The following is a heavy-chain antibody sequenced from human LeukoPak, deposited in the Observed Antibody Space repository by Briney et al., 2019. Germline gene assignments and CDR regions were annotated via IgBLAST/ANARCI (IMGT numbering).Heavy chain of an antibody. Sequence: ASVKVSCKASGYTFTGYYMHWVRQAPGQGLEWMGWINPNSGGTNYAQKFQGRVTMTRDTSISTAYMELSRLRSDDTAVYYCARDSSWYLSWLDPWGQGTLVTVSS. D-gene: IGHD6-13*01. CDR2: INPNSGGT. V-gene: IGHV1-2*02. CDR3: ARDSSWYLSWLDP. CDR1: GYTFTGYY. J-gene: IGHJ5*02.